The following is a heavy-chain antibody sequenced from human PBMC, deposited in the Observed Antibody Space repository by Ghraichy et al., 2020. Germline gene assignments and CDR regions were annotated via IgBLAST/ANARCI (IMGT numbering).Heavy chain of an antibody. CDR1: GYTLTELS. D-gene: IGHD1-7*01. Sequence: ASVKVSCKVSGYTLTELSMHWVRQAPGKGLEWMGGFDPEDGETIYAQKFQGRVTMTEDTSTDTAYMELSSLRSEDTAVYYCATGLWNYQDNWFDPWGQGTLVTVSS. CDR3: ATGLWNYQDNWFDP. CDR2: FDPEDGET. J-gene: IGHJ5*02. V-gene: IGHV1-24*01.